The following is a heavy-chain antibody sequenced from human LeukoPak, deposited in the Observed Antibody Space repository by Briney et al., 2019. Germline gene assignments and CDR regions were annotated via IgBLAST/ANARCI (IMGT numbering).Heavy chain of an antibody. Sequence: SVKVSCKASGGTFSGFAISWVRQAPGQGLEWMGGIIPIFGTANYAQKYQGRVTIIADESTSTAYMELSSLRSEDTAVYYCAGYCSSTSYSVCFFDYWGQGTLVTVSS. CDR3: AGYCSSTSYSVCFFDY. CDR2: IIPIFGTA. J-gene: IGHJ4*03. D-gene: IGHD2-2*01. CDR1: GGTFSGFA. V-gene: IGHV1-69*13.